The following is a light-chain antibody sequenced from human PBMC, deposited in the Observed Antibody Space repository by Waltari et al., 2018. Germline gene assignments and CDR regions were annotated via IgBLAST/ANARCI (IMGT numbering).Light chain of an antibody. V-gene: IGKV3-11*01. Sequence: EIVLTQSPATLSLSPGDRSTLSCRASLSVSSYLAWYQQKPGQTPRILIYDASNRATGIPARFSGSGSGTDFTLTISSLEPEDFAVYYCQHRSNWPRTFGQGTRLEIK. CDR1: LSVSSY. J-gene: IGKJ5*01. CDR3: QHRSNWPRT. CDR2: DAS.